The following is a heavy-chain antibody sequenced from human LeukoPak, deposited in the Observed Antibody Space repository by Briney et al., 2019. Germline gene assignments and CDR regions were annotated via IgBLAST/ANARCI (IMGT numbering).Heavy chain of an antibody. CDR1: GGTFSSYA. J-gene: IGHJ3*02. Sequence: SVKVSCKASGGTFSSYAISWVRQAPGQGREWMGRIIPIFGAANYAQRFQGRVSITTDASTSTAYMELSSLRSEDTAVYYCARGFYYDSSGYNYGGFDIWGQGTMVTVSS. D-gene: IGHD3-22*01. V-gene: IGHV1-69*05. CDR2: IIPIFGAA. CDR3: ARGFYYDSSGYNYGGFDI.